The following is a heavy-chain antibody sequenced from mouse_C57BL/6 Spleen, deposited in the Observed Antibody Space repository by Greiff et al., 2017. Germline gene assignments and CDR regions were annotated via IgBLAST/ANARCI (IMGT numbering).Heavy chain of an antibody. D-gene: IGHD3-2*02. CDR2: ISSGSSTI. CDR3: ARGEGRRLRAAWFAY. V-gene: IGHV5-17*01. CDR1: GFTFSDYG. J-gene: IGHJ3*01. Sequence: EVKLVESGGGLVKPGGSLKLSCAASGFTFSDYGMHWVRQAPEKGLEWVAYISSGSSTIYYADTVKGRFTIYRDNAKNTLFLQMTSLRSEDTAMYYCARGEGRRLRAAWFAYWGQGTLVTVSA.